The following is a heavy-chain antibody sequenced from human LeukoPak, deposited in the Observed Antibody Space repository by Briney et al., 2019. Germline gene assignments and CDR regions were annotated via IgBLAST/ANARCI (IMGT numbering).Heavy chain of an antibody. CDR1: GLTFSKYG. V-gene: IGHV3-23*01. Sequence: GGSPRLPCAASGLTFSKYGMRWGPHAPGKGPGGGSGISGSGGSISYADSVKGRFTISRDNSKNTLYLQMNSLRAEDTAVYYCAKDRWDIVVVPAAILDYWGQGTLVTVSS. CDR3: AKDRWDIVVVPAAILDY. D-gene: IGHD2-2*01. J-gene: IGHJ4*02. CDR2: ISGSGGSI.